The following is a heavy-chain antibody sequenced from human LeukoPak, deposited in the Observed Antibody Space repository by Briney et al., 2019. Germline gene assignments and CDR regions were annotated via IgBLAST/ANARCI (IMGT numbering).Heavy chain of an antibody. J-gene: IGHJ6*03. CDR3: ARVDRYYFYLDV. Sequence: GASVKVSCKASGGTSSTYTITCVRQAPGQGLEWMGGIIPIFRTPNYAQKFQGRVTITTDESTSTAYMELSSLKSEDTAIYYCARVDRYYFYLDVWGKGTTVTVSS. V-gene: IGHV1-69*05. CDR1: GGTSSTYT. CDR2: IIPIFRTP.